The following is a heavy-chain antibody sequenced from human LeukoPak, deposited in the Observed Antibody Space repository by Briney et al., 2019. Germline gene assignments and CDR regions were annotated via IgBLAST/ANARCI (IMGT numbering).Heavy chain of an antibody. CDR1: GYSFTSYW. CDR3: ARLLTFSNAYYFDY. D-gene: IGHD3-16*01. Sequence: GESLKISCNGSGYSFTSYWIGWVRQLPRKGLEWMGIIYPGDSDTRYSPSFQGQVTISADKSISTAYLQWSSLKASDTAMYYCARLLTFSNAYYFDYWGQGTLVTVSS. CDR2: IYPGDSDT. J-gene: IGHJ4*02. V-gene: IGHV5-51*01.